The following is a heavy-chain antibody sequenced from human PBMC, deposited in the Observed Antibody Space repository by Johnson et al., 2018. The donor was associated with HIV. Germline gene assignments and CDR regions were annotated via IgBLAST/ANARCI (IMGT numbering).Heavy chain of an antibody. V-gene: IGHV3-66*01. CDR1: GFTVSSNY. J-gene: IGHJ3*02. Sequence: VQLVESGGGLVQPGGSLRLSCAASGFTVSSNYMSWVRQAPGKGLEWVSVIYSGGSTYYADSVKGRFTISRDNYKNTLYLQMNSLRAEDTAVYYCARGPVMVRGVTDAFDIWGQGTMVTVSS. CDR2: IYSGGST. D-gene: IGHD3-10*01. CDR3: ARGPVMVRGVTDAFDI.